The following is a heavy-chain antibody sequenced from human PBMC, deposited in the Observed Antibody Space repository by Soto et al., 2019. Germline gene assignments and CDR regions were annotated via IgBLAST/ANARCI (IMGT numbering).Heavy chain of an antibody. Sequence: QVQLVESGGGVVQPGRSLRLSCAASGFTFSSYAMHWVRQAPGKGLEWVAVISYDGSNKYYADSVKGRFTISRDNSKNTLYLQMNSLRAEDTAVYYCASDRLYGDGWYFDLWGRGTLVTVSS. CDR3: ASDRLYGDGWYFDL. D-gene: IGHD2-8*01. J-gene: IGHJ2*01. CDR1: GFTFSSYA. CDR2: ISYDGSNK. V-gene: IGHV3-30-3*01.